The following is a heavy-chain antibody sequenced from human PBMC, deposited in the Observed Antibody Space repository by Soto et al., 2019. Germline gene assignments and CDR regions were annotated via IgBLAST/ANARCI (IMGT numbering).Heavy chain of an antibody. CDR2: IYYSGST. J-gene: IGHJ4*02. V-gene: IGHV4-30-4*01. D-gene: IGHD4-17*01. CDR3: ARVKSSYGDYFDY. CDR1: GGSISSGDYY. Sequence: PSETLSLTCTVSGGSISSGDYYWSWIRQPPGKGLEWIGYIYYSGSTYYNPSLKSRVTISVDTSKNQFSLKLSSVTAADTAVYYCARVKSSYGDYFDYWGQGTLVTVSS.